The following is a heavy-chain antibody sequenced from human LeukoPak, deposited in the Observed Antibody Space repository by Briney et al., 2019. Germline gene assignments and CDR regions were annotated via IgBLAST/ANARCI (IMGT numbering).Heavy chain of an antibody. CDR1: GFTFSSYG. Sequence: SGGSLRLSCAASGFTFSSYGMHWVRQAPGKGLEWVAFIRYDGSNKYYADSVKGRFTISRDNSKNTLYLQMNSLRAEDTAVYYCAKGSGYCSSTSCYSWGYFDYWGQGTLVTVSS. J-gene: IGHJ4*02. CDR3: AKGSGYCSSTSCYSWGYFDY. V-gene: IGHV3-30*02. CDR2: IRYDGSNK. D-gene: IGHD2-2*01.